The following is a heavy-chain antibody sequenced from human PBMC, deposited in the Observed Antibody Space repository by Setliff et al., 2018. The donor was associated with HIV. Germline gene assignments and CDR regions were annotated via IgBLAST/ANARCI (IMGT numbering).Heavy chain of an antibody. D-gene: IGHD3-10*01. CDR1: GYSINSDYY. V-gene: IGHV4-38-2*02. CDR3: ARHRVITGSFDS. J-gene: IGHJ4*02. Sequence: SETLSLTCTVSGYSINSDYYWGWIRQPPGKGLEWIATISHTGKTYYNPSLQARLTMSVDTSENQVSLKVNSVTAADTAVFFCARHRVITGSFDSWGQGTLVTVSS. CDR2: ISHTGKT.